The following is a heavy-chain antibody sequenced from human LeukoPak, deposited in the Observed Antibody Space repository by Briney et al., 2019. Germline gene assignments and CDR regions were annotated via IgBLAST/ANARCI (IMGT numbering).Heavy chain of an antibody. Sequence: SSETLSHTCDVSGVSINTCCYYWTWIRQPPGKGLEWIGYKYYSGSTRYNSSLRSRLTISLDSSKNQFSLRLTSVTAADTAVYYCARGRSYGFDFDSWGPGILVIVSS. V-gene: IGHV4-61*01. J-gene: IGHJ4*02. CDR2: KYYSGST. CDR3: ARGRSYGFDFDS. CDR1: GVSINTCCYY. D-gene: IGHD5-18*01.